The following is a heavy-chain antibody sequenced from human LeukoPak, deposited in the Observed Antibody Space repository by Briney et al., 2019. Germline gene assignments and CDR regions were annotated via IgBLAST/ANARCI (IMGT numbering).Heavy chain of an antibody. Sequence: ASVKVSCKVSGYSLTLLSLHWVRQAPGKALEWMGGFDREDDITMYAQTLRGRVTLTEDTSTDTAYMELSSLRSEDTAVYYCARDDGSRRESSWFDPWGQGTLVTVSS. CDR2: FDREDDIT. CDR3: ARDDGSRRESSWFDP. J-gene: IGHJ5*02. CDR1: GYSLTLLS. D-gene: IGHD1-26*01. V-gene: IGHV1-24*01.